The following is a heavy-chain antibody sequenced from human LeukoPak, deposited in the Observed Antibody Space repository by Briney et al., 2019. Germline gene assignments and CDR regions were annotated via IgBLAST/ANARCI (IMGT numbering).Heavy chain of an antibody. CDR2: ISSSSSYI. J-gene: IGHJ4*02. CDR1: GFTFSSYW. CDR3: AKGDYKAVRLDY. Sequence: GGSLRLSCAASGFTFSSYWMSWVRQAPVKGLEWVSSISSSSSYIYYADSVKGRFTISRDNAKNSLYLQMNSLRAEDTAVYYCAKGDYKAVRLDYWGQGTLVTVSS. V-gene: IGHV3-21*01. D-gene: IGHD4-11*01.